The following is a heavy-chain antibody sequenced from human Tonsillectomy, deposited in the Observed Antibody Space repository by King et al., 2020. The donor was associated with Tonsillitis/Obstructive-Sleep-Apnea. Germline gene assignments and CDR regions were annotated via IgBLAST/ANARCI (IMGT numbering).Heavy chain of an antibody. J-gene: IGHJ5*02. V-gene: IGHV4-39*01. CDR2: LYYSGST. D-gene: IGHD5-18*01. CDR1: GGSITSGSYY. Sequence: PLQESGPGLVKPSETLSLTCTVSGGSITSGSYYWGWIRQPPGKGLEWIGSLYYSGSTIYNPSLKSRVTISVDTSNNQFSLNLSSVTAADTAVYFCAGGAFRDTASWFDPWGQGTLVTVSS. CDR3: AGGAFRDTASWFDP.